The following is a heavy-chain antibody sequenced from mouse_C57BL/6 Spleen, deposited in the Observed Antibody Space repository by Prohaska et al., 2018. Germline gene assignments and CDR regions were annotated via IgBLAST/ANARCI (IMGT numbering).Heavy chain of an antibody. CDR1: GYTFTSYW. Sequence: QVQLQQPGAELVKPGASVKLSCKASGYTFTSYWMYWVKQRPGQGLEWIGMIHPNSGSTNYNEKFKSKATLTVDKSSSTAYMQLSSLTSEDSAVYYCARSGAIYYYGSSFWFAYWGQGTLVTVSA. CDR2: IHPNSGST. CDR3: ARSGAIYYYGSSFWFAY. J-gene: IGHJ3*01. D-gene: IGHD1-1*01. V-gene: IGHV1-64*01.